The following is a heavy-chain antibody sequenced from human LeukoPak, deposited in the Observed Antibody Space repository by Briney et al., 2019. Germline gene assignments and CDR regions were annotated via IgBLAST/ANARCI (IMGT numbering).Heavy chain of an antibody. CDR1: GFTFSSYG. D-gene: IGHD3-3*01. CDR2: IRYDGSNK. J-gene: IGHJ4*02. Sequence: GGSLRLSCAASGFTFSSYGMHWVRQAPGKGLEWVAFIRYDGSNKYYADSVKGRFTISRDNSKNTLYLQMNSLRAEDTAVYYCARGGGTNYDFWSGSYGPIFDYWGQGTLVTVSS. CDR3: ARGGGTNYDFWSGSYGPIFDY. V-gene: IGHV3-30*02.